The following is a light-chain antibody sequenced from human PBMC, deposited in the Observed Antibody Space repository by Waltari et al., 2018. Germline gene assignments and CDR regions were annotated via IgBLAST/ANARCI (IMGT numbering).Light chain of an antibody. CDR2: DAS. J-gene: IGKJ4*01. Sequence: EKVMTQSPATLSVSPGERATLSCRASQSVNSNLAWYQQKPGQAPRLLISDASTRATGIPARFSGSGSGTEFTLTISSLQSEDFAVYYCQQYNNWPLTFGGGTK. CDR1: QSVNSN. CDR3: QQYNNWPLT. V-gene: IGKV3-15*01.